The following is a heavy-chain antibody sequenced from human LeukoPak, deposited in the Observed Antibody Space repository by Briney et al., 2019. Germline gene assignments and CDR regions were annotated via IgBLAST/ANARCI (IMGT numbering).Heavy chain of an antibody. CDR2: LNPINGDT. CDR3: ARHDGYGSGRWDWFDP. J-gene: IGHJ5*02. CDR1: GYTFIGYY. D-gene: IGHD3-10*01. Sequence: ASVKVSCKASGYTFIGYYMHWVRQAPGQGLEWMGSLNPINGDTKYAHPFNGRVTMTMDTSVTTVYMELKSLTSDDTAVYYCARHDGYGSGRWDWFDPWGQGTLVTVSS. V-gene: IGHV1-2*07.